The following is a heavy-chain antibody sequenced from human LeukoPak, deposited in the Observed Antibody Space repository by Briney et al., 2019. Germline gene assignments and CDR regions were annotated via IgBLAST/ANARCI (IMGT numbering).Heavy chain of an antibody. D-gene: IGHD3-16*01. J-gene: IGHJ4*02. Sequence: ASVKVSCKASEYTFTGYYMHWVRQAPGQGLEWMGWINPNSGGTHYAPKFQGRVTMTRDTSISTAYMELSRLRSDDTAVYYCARGWGYFDQWGQGTLVTVSS. CDR3: ARGWGYFDQ. CDR1: EYTFTGYY. V-gene: IGHV1-2*02. CDR2: INPNSGGT.